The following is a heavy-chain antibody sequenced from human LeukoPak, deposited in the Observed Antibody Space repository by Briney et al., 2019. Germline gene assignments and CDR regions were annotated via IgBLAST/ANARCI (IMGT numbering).Heavy chain of an antibody. CDR2: IYYSGTT. Sequence: SETLSLTCAVYGGSFSGYYWSWIRQPPGKRLEWIGYIYYSGTTNYNPSLKSRVTISVDTSKNQFSLELSSVTAADTAVYYCARDLYSSFGDWGQGTLVTVSS. V-gene: IGHV4-59*01. J-gene: IGHJ4*02. D-gene: IGHD6-6*01. CDR1: GGSFSGYY. CDR3: ARDLYSSFGD.